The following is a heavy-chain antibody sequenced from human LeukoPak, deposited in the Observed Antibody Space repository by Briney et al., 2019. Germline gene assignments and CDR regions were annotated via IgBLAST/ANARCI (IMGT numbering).Heavy chain of an antibody. CDR2: FDPEDGET. D-gene: IGHD3-10*01. CDR1: GYTLTELS. J-gene: IGHJ4*02. CDR3: ATAYYYGSGSYYNPLDY. Sequence: ASVKVSCKVSGYTLTELSMHWVRQAPGKGLEGMGGFDPEDGETIYAQKFQGRVTMTEDTSTDTAYMELSSLRSEDTAVYYCATAYYYGSGSYYNPLDYWGQGTLVTVSS. V-gene: IGHV1-24*01.